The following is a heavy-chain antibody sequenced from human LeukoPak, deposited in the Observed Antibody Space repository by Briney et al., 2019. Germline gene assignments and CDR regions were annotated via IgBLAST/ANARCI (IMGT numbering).Heavy chain of an antibody. CDR3: ATGYSGYHSNYYYMDV. CDR1: EFSFSRFG. CDR2: ISSSSSDI. V-gene: IGHV3-21*01. Sequence: GGSLRLSCAVSEFSFSRFGMTWVRQAPGKGLEWVSFISSSSSDIYYVDSVKGRFTISRDNSKNSLYLQMNSLRAEDTAVYYCATGYSGYHSNYYYMDVWGKGTTVTVSS. D-gene: IGHD5-12*01. J-gene: IGHJ6*03.